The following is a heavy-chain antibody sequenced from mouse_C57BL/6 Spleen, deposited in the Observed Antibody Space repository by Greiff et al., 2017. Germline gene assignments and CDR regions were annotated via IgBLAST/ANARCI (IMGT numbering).Heavy chain of an antibody. J-gene: IGHJ2*01. Sequence: VKLMESGPELVKPGASVKLSCKASGYTFTSYDINWVKQRPGQGLEWIGWIYPRDGSTKYNEKFKGKATLTVDTSSSTAYMELHSLTSEDSAVYFCARDTTNYFDYWGQGTTLTVSS. CDR3: ARDTTNYFDY. CDR2: IYPRDGST. V-gene: IGHV1-85*01. CDR1: GYTFTSYD. D-gene: IGHD1-1*01.